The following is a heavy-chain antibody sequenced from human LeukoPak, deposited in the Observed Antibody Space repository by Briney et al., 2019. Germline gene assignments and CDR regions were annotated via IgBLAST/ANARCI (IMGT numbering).Heavy chain of an antibody. CDR2: ISGSVAST. D-gene: IGHD3-10*01. CDR3: AKDLWVTMVRGYFDY. J-gene: IGHJ4*02. V-gene: IGHV3-23*01. Sequence: GGSLRLSCAASGFTFSSYVMSWVRQAPGKGLEWVSVISGSVASTNYADSVKGRFTISRDNSKNTLYLQMNNLRAEDTAVYYCAKDLWVTMVRGYFDYWGQGTLVTVSS. CDR1: GFTFSSYV.